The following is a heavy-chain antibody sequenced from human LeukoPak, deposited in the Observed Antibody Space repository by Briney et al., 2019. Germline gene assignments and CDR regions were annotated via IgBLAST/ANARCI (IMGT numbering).Heavy chain of an antibody. D-gene: IGHD2-15*01. Sequence: GGSLRLSCAASGFTFSSYEMNWVRQASGKGLEWVSYISSSGSTIYYADSVKGRFTISRDNAKNSLYLQMNSLRAEDTAVYYCARDHQGYCSGGSCTYFDYWGQGTLLTVSS. CDR3: ARDHQGYCSGGSCTYFDY. CDR1: GFTFSSYE. J-gene: IGHJ4*02. V-gene: IGHV3-48*03. CDR2: ISSSGSTI.